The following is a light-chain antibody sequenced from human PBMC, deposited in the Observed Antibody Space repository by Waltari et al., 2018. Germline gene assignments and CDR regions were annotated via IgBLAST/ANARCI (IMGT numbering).Light chain of an antibody. CDR2: GAS. J-gene: IGKJ1*01. Sequence: EVLLTQSPGTLSLSPGERATPSCRASQSVGRSLAWYQQKPGQAPRLLIYGASTRFTGIPDRFSGSGSGTDFSLTISRLEPEDFAVYYCQHYVRLPATFGQGTTVEIK. CDR1: QSVGRS. CDR3: QHYVRLPAT. V-gene: IGKV3-20*01.